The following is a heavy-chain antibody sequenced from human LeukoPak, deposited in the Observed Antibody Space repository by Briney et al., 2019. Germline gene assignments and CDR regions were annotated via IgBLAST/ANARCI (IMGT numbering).Heavy chain of an antibody. Sequence: GGSLRLSCAASGFTFSSYSMNWVRQAPGKGLEWVSYISSSGSTIYYADSVKGRFTISRDNAKNSLYLQMKSLRAEDTAVYYWAELGITMIGGVWGKGTTVTISS. D-gene: IGHD3-10*02. V-gene: IGHV3-48*04. CDR2: ISSSGSTI. J-gene: IGHJ6*04. CDR3: AELGITMIGGV. CDR1: GFTFSSYS.